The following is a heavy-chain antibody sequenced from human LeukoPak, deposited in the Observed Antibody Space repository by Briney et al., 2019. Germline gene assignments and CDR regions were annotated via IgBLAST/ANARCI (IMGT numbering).Heavy chain of an antibody. CDR3: ARRHHYSYFMDV. Sequence: SETLSLTCTVSAGSISSYSWTWIRQPPGKGLEWIGYIFPSGSAYYNPSLKTRVTISLDTSKNQFSLKLTSVTAADTAVYFCARRHHYSYFMDVWGKGTTVTVSS. V-gene: IGHV4-4*09. CDR1: AGSISSYS. CDR2: IFPSGSA. J-gene: IGHJ6*03.